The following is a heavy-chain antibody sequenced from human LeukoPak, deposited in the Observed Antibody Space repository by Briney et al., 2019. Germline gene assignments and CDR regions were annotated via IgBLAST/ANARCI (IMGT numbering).Heavy chain of an antibody. V-gene: IGHV3-74*01. J-gene: IGHJ4*02. CDR2: INGDGSNS. CDR1: GLTFTTYW. CDR3: ARTSPTSHFDS. Sequence: GGSLRLSCVASGLTFTTYWMHWVRQAPGKGLVWVSRINGDGSNSNYADSVKGRFTISRDNARNTLYLQMNGLRAEDTALYYCARTSPTSHFDSWGQGTLVTVSS. D-gene: IGHD3-16*01.